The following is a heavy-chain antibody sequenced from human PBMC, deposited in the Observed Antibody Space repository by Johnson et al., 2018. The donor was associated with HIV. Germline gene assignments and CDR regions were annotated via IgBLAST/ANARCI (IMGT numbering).Heavy chain of an antibody. CDR2: IKSKTDGGTT. CDR1: GFSFSNAW. V-gene: IGHV3-15*01. Sequence: VQLVESGGGLVKPGGSLRLSCATSGFSFSNAWMSWVRQAPGKGLEWVGRIKSKTDGGTTDYTAVVNGRFTISRDNSKNTLYLQMNSLRAEDTAVYCCAKARSGGPGAFDIWGQGTMVTVSS. CDR3: AKARSGGPGAFDI. D-gene: IGHD6-19*01. J-gene: IGHJ3*02.